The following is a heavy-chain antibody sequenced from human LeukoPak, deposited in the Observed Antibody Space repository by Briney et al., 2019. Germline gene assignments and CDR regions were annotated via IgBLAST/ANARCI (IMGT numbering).Heavy chain of an antibody. CDR2: IYSDGTI. CDR3: AREVGGGASGQ. J-gene: IGHJ4*02. D-gene: IGHD3-16*01. CDR1: GFTVSSSF. Sequence: PGESLRLSCAASGFTVSSSFMSWVRQAPGKGLEWVSVIYSDGTISYADSVKGRFTISRDNSENTLYLQMNSLRVEDTAVYYCAREVGGGASGQWGQGTLVTVSS. V-gene: IGHV3-66*01.